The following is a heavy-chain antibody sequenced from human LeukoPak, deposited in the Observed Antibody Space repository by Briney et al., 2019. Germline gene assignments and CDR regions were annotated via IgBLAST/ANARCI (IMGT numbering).Heavy chain of an antibody. Sequence: GGSLRLSCAASGFTVSSNYMSWVRQAPGKGLEWVSVIYSGGSTYYADSVKGRFTISRDNSKDTLYLQMNSLRVEDTAVYYCARTPYDYLWGSYRPPMDVWGQGTTVTVSS. CDR2: IYSGGST. CDR3: ARTPYDYLWGSYRPPMDV. D-gene: IGHD3-16*02. CDR1: GFTVSSNY. V-gene: IGHV3-66*01. J-gene: IGHJ6*02.